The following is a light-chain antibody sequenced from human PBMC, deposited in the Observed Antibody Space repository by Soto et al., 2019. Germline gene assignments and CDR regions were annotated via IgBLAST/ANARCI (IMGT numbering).Light chain of an antibody. CDR2: GAS. CDR3: QQYDNVLT. CDR1: QDISNY. Sequence: DIQMTQSPSSLSASVGDRVTITCQASQDISNYLNWYQQQPGKAPKLLIYGASNLQTGVPSRLSGSGFGTHFTFTISSLQPEDIATYYCQQYDNVLTFGGGTKVEIK. V-gene: IGKV1-33*01. J-gene: IGKJ4*01.